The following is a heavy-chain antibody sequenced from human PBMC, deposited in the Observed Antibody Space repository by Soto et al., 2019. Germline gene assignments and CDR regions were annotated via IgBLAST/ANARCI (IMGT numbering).Heavy chain of an antibody. V-gene: IGHV3-23*01. CDR2: ISGSGGST. D-gene: IGHD2-21*01. CDR1: GFTFSSYA. Sequence: EVQLLESGGGLVQHGGSLRLSCAASGFTFSSYAMSWVRQAPGKGLEWVSAISGSGGSTYYADSVKGRFTISRDNSKNTLYLQMNSLRAEDTAVYYCATPQLAYCGGDWYSFDYWGQGTLVTVSS. J-gene: IGHJ4*02. CDR3: ATPQLAYCGGDWYSFDY.